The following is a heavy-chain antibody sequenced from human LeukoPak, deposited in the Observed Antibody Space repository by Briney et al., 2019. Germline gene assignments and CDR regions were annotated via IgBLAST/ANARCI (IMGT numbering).Heavy chain of an antibody. CDR3: ARSPARNYYNNRGGFAY. D-gene: IGHD3-22*01. CDR1: GGSISSGGYY. Sequence: SQTLSLTCTVSGGSISSGGYYWSWIRQHPGKGLEWIGYIYYSGSTYYNPSLKSRVTISVDTSKNQFSLKLNSVTAADTAVYYCARSPARNYYNNRGGFAYWGQGTLVTVSS. J-gene: IGHJ4*02. V-gene: IGHV4-31*03. CDR2: IYYSGST.